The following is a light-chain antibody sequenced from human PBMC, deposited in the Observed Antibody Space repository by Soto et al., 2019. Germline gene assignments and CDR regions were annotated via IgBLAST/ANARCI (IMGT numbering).Light chain of an antibody. CDR2: GAS. J-gene: IGKJ1*01. V-gene: IGKV3-20*01. CDR1: QSVSISY. CDR3: QQSLNPKT. Sequence: IVLTQSPGTLSLSPGERATLSCRASQSVSISYLACYQQKPGQAPRLLIYGASIRATGIPDRFSGSGSGTDFTLTIGGLEPEDFAVYYCQQSLNPKTFDQGTKV.